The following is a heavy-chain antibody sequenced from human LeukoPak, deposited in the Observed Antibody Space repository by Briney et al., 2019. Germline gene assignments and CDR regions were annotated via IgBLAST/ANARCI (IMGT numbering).Heavy chain of an antibody. Sequence: SVKVSCKASGGTFSSYAISWVRQAPGQGLEWMGRIIPMLATANNPQNFQGRVTITADKSTGTAYMEMSSLRFEDTAVYYCAISGDYGNGMDVWGQGTTVTVSS. V-gene: IGHV1-69*04. J-gene: IGHJ6*02. CDR2: IIPMLATA. CDR3: AISGDYGNGMDV. D-gene: IGHD4-17*01. CDR1: GGTFSSYA.